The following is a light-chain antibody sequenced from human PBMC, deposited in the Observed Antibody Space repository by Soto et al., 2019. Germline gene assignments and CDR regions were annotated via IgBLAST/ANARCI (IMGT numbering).Light chain of an antibody. CDR3: QQVHDYPIT. V-gene: IGKV1-9*01. Sequence: DIQLAQSPSFLSASVGDRVTVTCRSSQDISSYLAWYQQKPGKAPKVLIYGASTLQSRVPPRFGGSGSGTAFTLTISSLQPEDFATYYCQQVHDYPITFGGGTKV. J-gene: IGKJ4*01. CDR2: GAS. CDR1: QDISSY.